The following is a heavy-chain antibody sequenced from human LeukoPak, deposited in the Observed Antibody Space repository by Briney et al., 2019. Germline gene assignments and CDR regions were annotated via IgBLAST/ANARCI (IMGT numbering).Heavy chain of an antibody. CDR3: ASYYCSSGSCYFDH. V-gene: IGHV3-53*01. CDR2: IYRGDT. Sequence: GGSLRLSCEVSGFIAGYNYMSWVRQAPGKGLEWVSVIYRGDTYYADSVKGRFTISRDDSKNTVFLQMNNLRVEDTAEYFCASYYCSSGSCYFDHWGQGTLVIVSS. CDR1: GFIAGYNY. J-gene: IGHJ4*02. D-gene: IGHD2-15*01.